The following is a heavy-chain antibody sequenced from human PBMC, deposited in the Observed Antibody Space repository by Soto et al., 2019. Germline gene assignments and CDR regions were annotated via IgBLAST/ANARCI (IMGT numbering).Heavy chain of an antibody. J-gene: IGHJ4*02. CDR1: GGTFSIYA. D-gene: IGHD5-18*01. V-gene: IGHV1-69*06. Sequence: SVKVSCKASGGTFSIYAISCVRQSPGQGLEWMGGIIPIFGTANYAQKFQGRVTITADKSTSTAYMELSSLRSEDTAVYYCARRIQLWLHYFDYWGQGTLVTVSS. CDR3: ARRIQLWLHYFDY. CDR2: IIPIFGTA.